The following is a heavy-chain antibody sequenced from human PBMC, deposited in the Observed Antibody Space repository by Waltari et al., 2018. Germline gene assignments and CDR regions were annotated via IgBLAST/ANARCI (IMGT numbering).Heavy chain of an antibody. CDR2: IYTSGST. D-gene: IGHD4-17*01. J-gene: IGHJ2*01. CDR1: GGSISSGSYY. V-gene: IGHV4-61*02. Sequence: QVQLQESGPGLVKPSQTLSLTCTVSGGSISSGSYYWSWIRQPAGKGLEWIGRIYTSGSTNYNPSLKSRVTISVDTSKNQFSLKLSSVTAADTAVYYCARTTYGASYWYFDLWGRGTLVTVSS. CDR3: ARTTYGASYWYFDL.